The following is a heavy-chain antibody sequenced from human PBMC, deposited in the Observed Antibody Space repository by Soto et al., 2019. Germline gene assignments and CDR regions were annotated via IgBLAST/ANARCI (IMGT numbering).Heavy chain of an antibody. D-gene: IGHD3-3*01. CDR2: ISGSGGST. CDR3: AKAYHYDFWSGYFNWFDP. J-gene: IGHJ5*02. CDR1: GFTFSSYA. V-gene: IGHV3-23*01. Sequence: GGSLRLSCAASGFTFSSYAMSWVRQAPGKGLEWVSAISGSGGSTYYADSVKGRFTISRDNSKNTLYLQMNSLRAEDTAVYYCAKAYHYDFWSGYFNWFDPWGQGTLVTVSS.